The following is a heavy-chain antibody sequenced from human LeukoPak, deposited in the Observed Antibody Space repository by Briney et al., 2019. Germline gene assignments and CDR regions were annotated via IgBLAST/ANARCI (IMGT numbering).Heavy chain of an antibody. CDR1: GGSISSSSYY. D-gene: IGHD6-19*01. J-gene: IGHJ5*02. Sequence: SETLSLTCTVSGGSISSSSYYWGWIRQPPRKGLEWIGSIYYSGSTYYNPSLKGRVTISVDTSKNQFSLKLSSVTAADTAVYYCACGAAVAGNFVELGGCFHRWGQGTLVTVSA. V-gene: IGHV4-39*01. CDR3: ACGAAVAGNFVELGGCFHR. CDR2: IYYSGST.